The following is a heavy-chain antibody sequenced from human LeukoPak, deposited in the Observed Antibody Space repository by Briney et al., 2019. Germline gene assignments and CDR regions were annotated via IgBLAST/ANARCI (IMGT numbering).Heavy chain of an antibody. CDR3: ARSLHQLLPLQDYYYGMDV. Sequence: EASVKVSCKASGGTFSSYAISWVRQAPGQGLEWMGRIIPILGIANYAQKFQGRVTITAGKSTSTAYMELSSLRSEDTAVYYCARSLHQLLPLQDYYYGMDVWGQGTTVTVSS. V-gene: IGHV1-69*04. J-gene: IGHJ6*02. CDR2: IIPILGIA. CDR1: GGTFSSYA. D-gene: IGHD2-2*01.